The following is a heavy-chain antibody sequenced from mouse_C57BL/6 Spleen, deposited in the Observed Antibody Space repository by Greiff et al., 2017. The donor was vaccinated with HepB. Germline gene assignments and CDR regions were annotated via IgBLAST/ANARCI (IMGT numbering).Heavy chain of an antibody. CDR3: ARREVLRPGDD. J-gene: IGHJ2*01. V-gene: IGHV1-50*01. D-gene: IGHD1-2*01. CDR1: GYTFTSYW. CDR2: IDPSDSYT. Sequence: QVQLQQPGAELVKPGASVKLSCKASGYTFTSYWMLWVKQRPGQGLEWIGEIDPSDSYTNYNQKFKGKATSTVDTSSSTAYMQLSSLTSEDAAVYYGARREVLRPGDDWGQGTTLTVSS.